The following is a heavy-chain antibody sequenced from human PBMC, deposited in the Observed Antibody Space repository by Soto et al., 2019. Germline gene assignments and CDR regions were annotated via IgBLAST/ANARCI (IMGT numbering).Heavy chain of an antibody. V-gene: IGHV1-8*01. CDR1: GYTFTSYD. CDR3: ARWANYYGSGSQLQFYSYYMDV. CDR2: MNPNSGNT. J-gene: IGHJ6*03. Sequence: ASVKVSCKASGYTFTSYDINWVRQATGQGLEWMGWMNPNSGNTGYAQKFQGRVTMTSNTSISTAYMEVSSLRSEATAVYYCARWANYYGSGSQLQFYSYYMDVWGKGTTVTVSS. D-gene: IGHD3-10*01.